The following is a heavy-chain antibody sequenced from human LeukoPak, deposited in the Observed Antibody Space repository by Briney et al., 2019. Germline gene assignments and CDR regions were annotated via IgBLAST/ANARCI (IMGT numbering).Heavy chain of an antibody. V-gene: IGHV3-9*01. Sequence: GGSLRLSCAASGFTFDDYAMHWVRQAPGKGLEWVSGISWNSGSIGYADSVKGRFTISRDNAKNSLYLQMNSLRAEDTAVYYCAPRVVGSAPFDYWGQGTPVTASS. J-gene: IGHJ4*02. CDR3: APRVVGSAPFDY. D-gene: IGHD2-15*01. CDR2: ISWNSGSI. CDR1: GFTFDDYA.